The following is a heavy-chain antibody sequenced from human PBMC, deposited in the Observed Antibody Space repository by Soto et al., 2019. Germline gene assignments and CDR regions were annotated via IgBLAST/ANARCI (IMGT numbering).Heavy chain of an antibody. V-gene: IGHV3-74*03. Sequence: PGGSLRLSCSASGFSFRVYWMHWVRQAPGKGLVWVSRISNDGKTATYADSVEGRFTVSRDNANNMVYLQMNSLTAEDTAVYFCAGVGSWFDLWGQGTVVTVSS. D-gene: IGHD2-15*01. J-gene: IGHJ5*02. CDR3: AGVGSWFDL. CDR2: ISNDGKTA. CDR1: GFSFRVYW.